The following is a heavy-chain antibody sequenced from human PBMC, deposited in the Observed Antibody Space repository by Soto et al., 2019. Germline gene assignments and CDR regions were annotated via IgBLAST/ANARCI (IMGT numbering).Heavy chain of an antibody. CDR2: IYYSGST. Sequence: SETLSLTCSVSGGSINSSGYFWGWVRQPPGKGLEWIGSIYYSGSTYYNPSLRSRVTISVDTSKNQFSLKLSSVTAADTAVFYCARHYSSGSRNWFDPWGQGTLVTVSS. D-gene: IGHD6-19*01. J-gene: IGHJ5*02. CDR3: ARHYSSGSRNWFDP. CDR1: GGSINSSGYF. V-gene: IGHV4-39*01.